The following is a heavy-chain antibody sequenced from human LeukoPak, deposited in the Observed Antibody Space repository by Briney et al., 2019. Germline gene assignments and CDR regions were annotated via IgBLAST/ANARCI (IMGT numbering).Heavy chain of an antibody. CDR1: GFTFSSYS. Sequence: PGGSLRLSCAASGFTFSSYSMNWVRQAPGKGLEWVSYTSSSSSTIHYADSVKGRFAISRDNAKNSLYLQMNSLRAEDTAVYYCAKQVSWLSPYYFDYWGQGTLVTVSS. D-gene: IGHD5-24*01. CDR2: TSSSSSTI. V-gene: IGHV3-48*01. CDR3: AKQVSWLSPYYFDY. J-gene: IGHJ4*02.